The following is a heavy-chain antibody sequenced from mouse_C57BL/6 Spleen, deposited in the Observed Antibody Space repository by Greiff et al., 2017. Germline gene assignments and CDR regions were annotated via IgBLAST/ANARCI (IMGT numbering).Heavy chain of an antibody. D-gene: IGHD1-1*01. V-gene: IGHV5-4*01. CDR1: GFTFSSYA. CDR3: ARDHYGSSYEEDYAMDY. Sequence: EVLLVESGGGLVKPGGSLKLSCAASGFTFSSYAMSWVRQTPEKRLEWVATISDGGSYTYYPDNVKGRFTISRDNAKNNLYLQMSHLTSEDTAMYYGARDHYGSSYEEDYAMDYWGQGTSVTVSS. CDR2: ISDGGSYT. J-gene: IGHJ4*01.